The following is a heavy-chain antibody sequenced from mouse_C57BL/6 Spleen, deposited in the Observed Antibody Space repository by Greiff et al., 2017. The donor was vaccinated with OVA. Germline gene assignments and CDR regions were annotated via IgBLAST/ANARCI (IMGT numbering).Heavy chain of an antibody. J-gene: IGHJ1*03. V-gene: IGHV1-7*01. CDR3: ARGYYGSSYYWYFDV. D-gene: IGHD1-1*01. Sequence: VQLMESGAELAKPGASVKLSCKASGYTFTSYWMHWVKQRPGQGLEWIGYINPSSGYTKYNQKFKDKATLTADKSSSTAYMQLSSLTYEDSAVYYCARGYYGSSYYWYFDVWGTGTTVTVSS. CDR1: GYTFTSYW. CDR2: INPSSGYT.